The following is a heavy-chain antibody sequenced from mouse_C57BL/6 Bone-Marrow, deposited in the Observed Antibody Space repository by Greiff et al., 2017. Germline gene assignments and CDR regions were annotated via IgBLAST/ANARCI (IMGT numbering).Heavy chain of an antibody. CDR2: ISSGGSYT. V-gene: IGHV5-6*01. Sequence: EVMLVESGGDLVKPGGSLTLSCAASGFTFSSYGMSWVRQTPDKSLEWVATISSGGSYTYYPDSVKGRFTISRDNAKNTLYLQMSSLKSEDTATDYCARQGYYYAMDYWGQGTSVTVSS. CDR1: GFTFSSYG. CDR3: ARQGYYYAMDY. J-gene: IGHJ4*01.